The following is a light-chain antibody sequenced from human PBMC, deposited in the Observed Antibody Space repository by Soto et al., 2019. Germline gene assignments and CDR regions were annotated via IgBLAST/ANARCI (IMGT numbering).Light chain of an antibody. CDR2: TAS. Sequence: DIQLTQSPSFLSASVGDRVTITCRASQGISSYLAWYQQKPGKAPNLLIHTASSLQGGVPSRFSGSGSATDFTLTISSLQPEDFATYYCQQSYSNPRTFGQGTKVDI. J-gene: IGKJ1*01. V-gene: IGKV1-39*01. CDR3: QQSYSNPRT. CDR1: QGISSY.